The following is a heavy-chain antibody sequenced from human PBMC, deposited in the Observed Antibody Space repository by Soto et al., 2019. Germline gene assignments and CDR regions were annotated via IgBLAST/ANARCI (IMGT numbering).Heavy chain of an antibody. CDR3: ATTARIPLNRFDP. D-gene: IGHD2-21*02. J-gene: IGHJ5*02. V-gene: IGHV1-69-2*01. Sequence: ASVKVSCKVSGFSFTADYIHWVQQAPGKGLEWVGLIDPEDGETIYAENFQGRVTISADTSTDTVYMGLTSLISDDTAVYYCATTARIPLNRFDPWGQGTLVTVSS. CDR1: GFSFTADY. CDR2: IDPEDGET.